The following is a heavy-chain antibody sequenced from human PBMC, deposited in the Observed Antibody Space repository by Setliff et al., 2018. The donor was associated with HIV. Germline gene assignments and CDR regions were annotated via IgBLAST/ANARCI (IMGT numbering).Heavy chain of an antibody. Sequence: SETLSLTCAVYGGSFSGYHWNWIRQFPGKGLEWIGEINHTGNTQYNPSLKSRVTMSEETSKNQFSLKLKSVTAADTAIYFCARGKGGLVGPAEFDYWGPGTLFTVSS. CDR3: ARGKGGLVGPAEFDY. D-gene: IGHD1-26*01. CDR2: INHTGNT. J-gene: IGHJ4*02. CDR1: GGSFSGYH. V-gene: IGHV4-34*01.